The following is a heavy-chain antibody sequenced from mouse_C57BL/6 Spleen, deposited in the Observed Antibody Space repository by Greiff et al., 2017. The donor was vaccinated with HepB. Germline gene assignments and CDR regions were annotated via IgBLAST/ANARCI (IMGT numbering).Heavy chain of an antibody. CDR1: GYAFSSYW. CDR3: ARLNPYYYGSSDW. CDR2: IYPGDGDT. J-gene: IGHJ2*01. D-gene: IGHD1-1*01. V-gene: IGHV1-80*01. Sequence: QVQLQQSGAELVKPGASVKISCKASGYAFSSYWMNWVKQRPGKGLEWIGQIYPGDGDTNYNGKFKGKATLTADKSSSTAYMQLSSLTAEDSAVYFCARLNPYYYGSSDWWGQGTTLTVSS.